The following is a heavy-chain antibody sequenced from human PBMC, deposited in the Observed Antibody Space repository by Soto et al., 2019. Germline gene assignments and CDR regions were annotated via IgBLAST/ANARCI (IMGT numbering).Heavy chain of an antibody. CDR3: ARGKGLYSGSYSDNWFDP. CDR2: IYHSGST. J-gene: IGHJ5*02. V-gene: IGHV4-30-2*01. D-gene: IGHD1-26*01. Sequence: SSETPSPTCAFSGCSISSGGYSWSWVRQPPGEGLEWIGYIYHSGSTYYNPSLKSRVTISVDRSKNQFSLKLSSVTAADTAVYYCARGKGLYSGSYSDNWFDPWGQGTLVTVSS. CDR1: GCSISSGGYS.